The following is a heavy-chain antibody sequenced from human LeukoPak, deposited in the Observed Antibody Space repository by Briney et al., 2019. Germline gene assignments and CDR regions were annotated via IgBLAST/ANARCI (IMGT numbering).Heavy chain of an antibody. V-gene: IGHV4-59*06. Sequence: PSETLSPTCTLSGASISRYYWSWIRQHPGKGLGWVGYIYYSGSTYYNPSLKSRVTISVDTSKNQFSLKLSSVTAADTAVYYCARYDYGGNSNWFDPWGQGTLVTVSS. D-gene: IGHD4-23*01. CDR2: IYYSGST. CDR3: ARYDYGGNSNWFDP. J-gene: IGHJ5*02. CDR1: GASISRYY.